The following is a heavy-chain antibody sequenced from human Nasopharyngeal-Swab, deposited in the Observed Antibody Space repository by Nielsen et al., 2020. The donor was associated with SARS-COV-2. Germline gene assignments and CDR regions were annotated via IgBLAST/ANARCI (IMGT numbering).Heavy chain of an antibody. CDR1: GFTFSSYD. J-gene: IGHJ6*02. V-gene: IGHV3-13*01. Sequence: GESLKISCAASGFTFSSYDMHWVRQATGKGLEWVSAIGTAGDTYYPGSVKGRFTISRENAKNSLYLQMNSLRAGDTAVYYCARSRTAMTSPYYCYGMDVWGQGTTVTVSS. D-gene: IGHD5-18*01. CDR3: ARSRTAMTSPYYCYGMDV. CDR2: IGTAGDT.